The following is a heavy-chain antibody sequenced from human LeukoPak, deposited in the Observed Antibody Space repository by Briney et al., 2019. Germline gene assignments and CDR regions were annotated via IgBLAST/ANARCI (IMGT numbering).Heavy chain of an antibody. D-gene: IGHD3-22*01. J-gene: IGHJ4*02. CDR2: IRSKAYGGTT. CDR3: TRDMEIYYDSSGADY. V-gene: IGHV3-49*04. Sequence: GESLRLSCTASGFTFGDYAMSWVRQAPGKGLEWVGFIRSKAYGGTTEYAASVKGRFTISRDDSKSIAYLQMNSLKTEDTAVYYCTRDMEIYYDSSGADYWGQGTLVTVSS. CDR1: GFTFGDYA.